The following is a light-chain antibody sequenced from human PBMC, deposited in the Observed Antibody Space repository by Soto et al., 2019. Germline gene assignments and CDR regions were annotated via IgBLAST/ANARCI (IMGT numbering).Light chain of an antibody. CDR2: LEGSGSY. CDR3: VTWVSNTRV. J-gene: IGLJ2*01. Sequence: QPVLTQSSSASASLGSSVRLTCTLSSGHSSYIIAWHQQQPGKAPRYLMKLEGSGSYNKGSGVPDRFSGSSSGADRYLTISTLQSEDEADYYCVTWVSNTRVFGGGTKLTVL. CDR1: SGHSSYI. V-gene: IGLV4-60*03.